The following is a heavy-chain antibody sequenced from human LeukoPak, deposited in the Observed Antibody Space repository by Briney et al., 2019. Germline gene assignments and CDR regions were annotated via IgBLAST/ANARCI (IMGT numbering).Heavy chain of an antibody. CDR3: AKGPLRGTAAAIDY. Sequence: GKSLRLSCAASGFTYNNYGMHWVRQAPGKGLEWVAVISYDGRNIHYPDSVKGRFTISRDISTDTLWLQMDSLRTEDTAVYYCAKGPLRGTAAAIDYWGQGTLVTVSS. CDR1: GFTYNNYG. D-gene: IGHD2-2*01. J-gene: IGHJ4*02. V-gene: IGHV3-30*18. CDR2: ISYDGRNI.